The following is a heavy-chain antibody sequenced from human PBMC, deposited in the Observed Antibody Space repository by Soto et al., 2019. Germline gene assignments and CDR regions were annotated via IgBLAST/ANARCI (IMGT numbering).Heavy chain of an antibody. J-gene: IGHJ4*02. D-gene: IGHD2-15*01. Sequence: VASVKVSCKVSGYTLTELSMHWVRQAPGKGLEWMGGFDPEDGGTIYAQKFQGRVTMTEDTSTDTAYMELSSLRSEDTAVYYCATRNLLLPNYWGQGTLVTVSS. CDR1: GYTLTELS. CDR3: ATRNLLLPNY. V-gene: IGHV1-24*01. CDR2: FDPEDGGT.